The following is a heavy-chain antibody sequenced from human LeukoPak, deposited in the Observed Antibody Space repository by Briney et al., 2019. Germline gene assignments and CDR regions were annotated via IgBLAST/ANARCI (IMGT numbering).Heavy chain of an antibody. CDR1: GFTFSSHG. Sequence: PGRSLRLSCAASGFTFSSHGMHWVRQAPGKGLEWVAVISYDGSNKYCADSVKGRFTISRDNSKNTLYLQMNSLRAEDTAVYYCAKRGYALDLDVWGKGTTVTVSS. D-gene: IGHD2-2*01. V-gene: IGHV3-30*18. CDR3: AKRGYALDLDV. J-gene: IGHJ6*04. CDR2: ISYDGSNK.